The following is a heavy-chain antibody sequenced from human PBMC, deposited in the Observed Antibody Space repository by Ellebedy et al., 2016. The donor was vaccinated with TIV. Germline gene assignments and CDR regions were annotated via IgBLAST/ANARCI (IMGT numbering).Heavy chain of an antibody. D-gene: IGHD2-15*01. Sequence: SETLSLXCTVSGGSISSSSYYWGWIRQPPGKGLEWIGSIYYSGSTYYNPSLKSRVTISVDTSKNQFSLKLSSVTAADTAVYYCARAPGGMVAPGHWGQGTLVTVSS. CDR2: IYYSGST. V-gene: IGHV4-39*07. CDR3: ARAPGGMVAPGH. J-gene: IGHJ4*02. CDR1: GGSISSSSYY.